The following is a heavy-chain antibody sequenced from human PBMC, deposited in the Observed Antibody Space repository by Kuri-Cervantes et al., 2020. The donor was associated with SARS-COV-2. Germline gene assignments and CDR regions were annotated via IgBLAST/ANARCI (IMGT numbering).Heavy chain of an antibody. J-gene: IGHJ4*02. CDR3: ARGVRGVMGG. CDR2: TNHSGST. V-gene: IGHV4-34*01. CDR1: GGSFSGYY. D-gene: IGHD3-10*01. Sequence: SETLSLTCAVYGGSFSGYYWSWIRQPPGKGLEWIGETNHSGSTNYNPSLKSRVTVSVDTSKNQFSLKLSSVTAADTAVYYCARGVRGVMGGWGQGTLVTVSS.